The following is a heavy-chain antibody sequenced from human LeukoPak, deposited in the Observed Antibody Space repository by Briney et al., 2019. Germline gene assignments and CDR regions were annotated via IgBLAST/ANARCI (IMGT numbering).Heavy chain of an antibody. CDR1: GFTFSTYW. CDR3: ARWRGAQSEFEY. D-gene: IGHD3-3*01. J-gene: IGHJ4*02. CDR2: IKQDGSEK. V-gene: IGHV3-7*01. Sequence: GGSLRLSCTASGFTFSTYWMSWVRQAPGKGLECVASIKQDGSEKEYMDSVKGRFTISRDNAKNSLYLQMISLRAEDTAVYYCARWRGAQSEFEYWGQGTLVTVSS.